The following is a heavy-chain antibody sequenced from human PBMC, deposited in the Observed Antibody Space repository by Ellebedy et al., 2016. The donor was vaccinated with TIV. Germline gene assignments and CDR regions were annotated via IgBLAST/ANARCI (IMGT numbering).Heavy chain of an antibody. Sequence: MPSETLSLTCAVYGGSFSGYYWSWIRQPPGKGLEWIGEINHSGSTNYNPSLKSRVTISVDTSKNQFSLKLSSVTAADTAVYYCARGRADYWGQGTLVTVSS. CDR2: INHSGST. CDR3: ARGRADY. CDR1: GGSFSGYY. J-gene: IGHJ4*02. V-gene: IGHV4-34*01.